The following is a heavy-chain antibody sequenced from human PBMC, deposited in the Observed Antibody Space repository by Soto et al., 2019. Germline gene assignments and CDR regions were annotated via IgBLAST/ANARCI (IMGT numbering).Heavy chain of an antibody. CDR1: GGSISSSSYY. D-gene: IGHD3-10*01. V-gene: IGHV4-39*01. CDR2: IYYSGST. CDR3: PSPFGPPYYYYGMNV. J-gene: IGHJ6*02. Sequence: QLQLQESGPGLVKPSETLSLTCTVSGGSISSSSYYWGWIRQPPGKGLEWIGSIYYSGSTYYIPSLKSRVTISVDTSKNQFSLKLSSVTAADTAVYYCPSPFGPPYYYYGMNVWGQGTTVTVSS.